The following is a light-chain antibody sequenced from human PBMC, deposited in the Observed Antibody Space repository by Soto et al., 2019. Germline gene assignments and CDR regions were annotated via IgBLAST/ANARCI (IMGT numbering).Light chain of an antibody. CDR1: SSNIGTGSD. CDR2: GNN. J-gene: IGLJ1*01. CDR3: QSFDSSLSAYV. Sequence: QSALTQSPSVSGAPGQRVTISCTGSSSNIGTGSDVRWYQHLPGAAPRLLLYGNNNRPSGVPDRFSGSKSGTSASLAITGLQAEDEADYYCQSFDSSLSAYVFGPGTKVT. V-gene: IGLV1-40*01.